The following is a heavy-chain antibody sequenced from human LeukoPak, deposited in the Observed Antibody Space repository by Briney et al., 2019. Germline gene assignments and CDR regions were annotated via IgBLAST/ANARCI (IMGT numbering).Heavy chain of an antibody. CDR2: IDPSDSYT. CDR1: GSSFTTYW. Sequence: GESLKISCKVSGSSFTTYWISWVRQMPGKGLEWMGRIDPSDSYTNYAPSFQGHVTISADRSLSTAYLQWYSLKASDTAMYYCARQDFWGQGTLVTVSS. CDR3: ARQDF. V-gene: IGHV5-10-1*01. J-gene: IGHJ4*02.